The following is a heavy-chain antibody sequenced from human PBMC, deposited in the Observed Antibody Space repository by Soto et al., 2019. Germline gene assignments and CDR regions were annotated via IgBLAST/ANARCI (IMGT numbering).Heavy chain of an antibody. CDR2: IKPDGSQK. Sequence: RALRLSCAASGFTFSSHWMSWVRQAPGKGLEWVANIKPDGSQKWYVDSVKGRFTISRDNAKSSLSLQMDSLRAEDTAVYYCARGDYYDISGPFSDAFDIWGQGTMVTVSS. CDR3: ARGDYYDISGPFSDAFDI. CDR1: GFTFSSHW. J-gene: IGHJ3*02. V-gene: IGHV3-7*04. D-gene: IGHD3-22*01.